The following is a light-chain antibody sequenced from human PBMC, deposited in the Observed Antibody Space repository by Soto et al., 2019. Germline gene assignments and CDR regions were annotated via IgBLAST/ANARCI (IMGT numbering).Light chain of an antibody. CDR3: QQYNTYPLT. CDR2: KAS. V-gene: IGKV1-5*03. Sequence: DIPMTQSPSTLSASVGDRVTITCRASQSISTWLAWYQQKPGKAPKLLIYKASSLESGVPSRCSGSGSGTEFTRTISSLQPDDFATYYCQQYNTYPLTFGGGTTVESK. J-gene: IGKJ4*01. CDR1: QSISTW.